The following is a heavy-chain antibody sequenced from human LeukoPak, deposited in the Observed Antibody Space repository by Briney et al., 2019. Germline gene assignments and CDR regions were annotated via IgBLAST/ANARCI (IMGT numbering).Heavy chain of an antibody. CDR1: GFTLPYG. D-gene: IGHD6-19*01. CDR2: ISYDGSNK. J-gene: IGHJ4*02. V-gene: IGHV3-30*04. CDR3: ARGVRIAVAGNIDY. Sequence: GGTLRLSCVVSGFTLPYGMSWVRQAPGKGLEWVAAISYDGSNKKYADSVKGRFTISRDNSKNTLYLQMNSLRAEDTAVYYCARGVRIAVAGNIDYWGQGTLVTVSS.